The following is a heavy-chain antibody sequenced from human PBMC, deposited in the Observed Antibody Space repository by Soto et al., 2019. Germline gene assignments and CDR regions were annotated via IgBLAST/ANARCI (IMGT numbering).Heavy chain of an antibody. CDR3: WRNDGDDRPNF. J-gene: IGHJ4*02. Sequence: GASVKVSCKASGYTFTSYGLNWVRRAPGQGLEWMGRIASHDGSTVSAQSFQGRLTLTRDTFTNTAYLELGALTSDDTGLYFCWRNDGDDRPNFCGQGTLVTVSS. CDR1: GYTFTSYG. D-gene: IGHD6-6*01. CDR2: IASHDGST. V-gene: IGHV1-18*04.